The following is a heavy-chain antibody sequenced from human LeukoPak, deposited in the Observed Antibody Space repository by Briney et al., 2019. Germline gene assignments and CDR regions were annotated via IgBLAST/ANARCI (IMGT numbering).Heavy chain of an antibody. CDR2: IIPILGIA. CDR3: ARDPFNGYSSGRYAPSSYYYGMDV. J-gene: IGHJ6*02. D-gene: IGHD6-19*01. CDR1: GGTFSSYA. Sequence: VASVKVSCKASGGTFSSYAISWVRQAPGQGLEWMGRIIPILGIANYAQRFQGRVTITADKSTSTAYMELSSLRSEDTAVYYCARDPFNGYSSGRYAPSSYYYGMDVWGQGTTVTVSS. V-gene: IGHV1-69*04.